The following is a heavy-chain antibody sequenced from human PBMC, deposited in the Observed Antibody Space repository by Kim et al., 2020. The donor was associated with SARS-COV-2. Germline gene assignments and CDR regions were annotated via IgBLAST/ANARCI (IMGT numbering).Heavy chain of an antibody. V-gene: IGHV3-30*04. CDR2: ISYDGSNK. CDR3: ARPKTGTAFDY. CDR1: GFTFSSYA. D-gene: IGHD1-1*01. Sequence: GGSLRLSCAASGFTFSSYAMHWVRQAPGKGLEWVAVISYDGSNKYYADSVKGRFTISRDNSKNTLYLQMNSLRAEDTAVYYCARPKTGTAFDYWGQGTLVTVSS. J-gene: IGHJ4*02.